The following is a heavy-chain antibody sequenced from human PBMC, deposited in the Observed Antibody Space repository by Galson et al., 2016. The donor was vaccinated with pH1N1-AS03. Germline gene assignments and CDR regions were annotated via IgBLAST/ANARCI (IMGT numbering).Heavy chain of an antibody. V-gene: IGHV3-7*01. CDR1: GFPFNEYI. CDR3: PRDQGYCSGDHCLVYFDY. Sequence: SRRLSCAASGFPFNEYIMRWLRHVPGKRPEWVANINPSGSEKYSEDSVRGRFTVSRDNPKNLLHLAMNNLRVEDTAGDYCPRDQGYCSGDHCLVYFDYWGQGTLVTVSS. CDR2: INPSGSEK. D-gene: IGHD2-15*01. J-gene: IGHJ4*02.